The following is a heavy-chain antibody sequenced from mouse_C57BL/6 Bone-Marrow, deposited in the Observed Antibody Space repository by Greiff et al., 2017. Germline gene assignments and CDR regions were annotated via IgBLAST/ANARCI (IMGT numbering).Heavy chain of an antibody. D-gene: IGHD2-2*01. CDR2: IIPNYGST. CDR1: GYSFTDYN. CDR3: AREVSYWYFDD. J-gene: IGHJ1*03. V-gene: IGHV1-39*01. Sequence: EVQLQQSGPELVKPGASVTISCKASGYSFTDYNMNWVKQSNGKSLVWIGVIIPNYGSTSYNQKFKSKATLTVDQSASTSYMQLISLTTVNSAVYYLAREVSYWYFDDWGTGTTVTVSS.